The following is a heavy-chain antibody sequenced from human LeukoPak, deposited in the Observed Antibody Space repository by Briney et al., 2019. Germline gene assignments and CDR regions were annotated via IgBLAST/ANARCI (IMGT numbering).Heavy chain of an antibody. CDR3: VRMTYYFDP. J-gene: IGHJ4*02. CDR1: GFIFSNYW. Sequence: GGSLGLSCAPSGFIFSNYWMSWVRQAPGKGLEWVANIKQAGSEKYYVDSVKGRFTISRDNAKNSLYLQMNSLRAEDTALYYCVRMTYYFDPWGQGILVTVSS. V-gene: IGHV3-7*01. CDR2: IKQAGSEK.